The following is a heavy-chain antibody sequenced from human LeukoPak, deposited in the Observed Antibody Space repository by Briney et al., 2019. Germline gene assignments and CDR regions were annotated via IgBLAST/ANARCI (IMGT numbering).Heavy chain of an antibody. CDR3: AREVPQTTVPEGMDV. D-gene: IGHD4-17*01. CDR1: GGSMSSYY. CDR2: IYYSGSA. Sequence: SETLSLTCTVSGGSMSSYYWSWIRQPPGKGLEWIGYIYYSGSAKYSPSLKSRVTISVDTSKNQFSLKLSSVTAADTAVYYCAREVPQTTVPEGMDVWGQGTTVIVSS. J-gene: IGHJ6*02. V-gene: IGHV4-59*12.